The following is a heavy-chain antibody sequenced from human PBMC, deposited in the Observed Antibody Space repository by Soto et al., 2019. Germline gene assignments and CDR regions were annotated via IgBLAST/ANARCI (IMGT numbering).Heavy chain of an antibody. CDR3: ARGRRSCTGNNCYTDFDF. D-gene: IGHD2-2*02. CDR1: GYIFTDFC. J-gene: IGHJ4*02. CDR2: IISVNDQT. V-gene: IGHV1-3*01. Sequence: ASVKVSCKASGYIFTDFCIHWVRQAPGQRLEWFGWIISVNDQTLYSPKFQGRLAITRDTSANTAYMDLYSLISEDSAVYYCARGRRSCTGNNCYTDFDFWGQGSLVTASS.